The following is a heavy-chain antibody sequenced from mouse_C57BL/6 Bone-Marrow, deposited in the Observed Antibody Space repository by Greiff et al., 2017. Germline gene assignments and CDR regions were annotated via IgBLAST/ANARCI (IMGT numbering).Heavy chain of an antibody. Sequence: EVMLVESGGDLVKPGGSLKLSCAASGFTFSSYGMSWVRQTPDKRLEWVATISSGGSYTYYPDSVKGRFTISRDNAKNTLYLQMSSLKSEDTAMYYCARHKDYYGSRGYAMDYWGQGTSVTVSS. CDR2: ISSGGSYT. CDR1: GFTFSSYG. D-gene: IGHD1-1*01. J-gene: IGHJ4*01. V-gene: IGHV5-6*01. CDR3: ARHKDYYGSRGYAMDY.